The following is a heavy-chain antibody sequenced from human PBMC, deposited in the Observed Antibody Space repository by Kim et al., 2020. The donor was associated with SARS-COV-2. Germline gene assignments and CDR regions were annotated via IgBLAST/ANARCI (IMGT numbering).Heavy chain of an antibody. V-gene: IGHV4-34*01. D-gene: IGHD2-2*01. CDR1: GGSFSGYY. J-gene: IGHJ5*02. CDR2: INHSGST. CDR3: ARGLGVVVPAASRLPFDP. Sequence: SETLSLTCAVYGGSFSGYYWSWIRQPPGKGLEWIGEINHSGSTNYNPSLKSRVTISVDTSKNQFSLKLSSVTAADTAVYYCARGLGVVVPAASRLPFDPWGQGTLVTVSS.